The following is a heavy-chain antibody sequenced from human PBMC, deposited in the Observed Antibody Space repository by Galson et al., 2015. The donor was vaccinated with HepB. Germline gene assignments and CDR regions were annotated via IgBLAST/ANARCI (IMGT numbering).Heavy chain of an antibody. D-gene: IGHD3-10*01. CDR3: AKDPRWFGSSPTPCYMDV. CDR2: ISGSDGRT. J-gene: IGHJ6*03. V-gene: IGHV3-23*01. CDR1: GFTFSNYA. Sequence: SLRLSCAASGFTFSNYAMNWVRQTPGKGLEWVSAISGSDGRTYYADSAKGRFIISRDSSRNTLYLQMSSLTAEDTAVYYCAKDPRWFGSSPTPCYMDVWGKGTTVTVSS.